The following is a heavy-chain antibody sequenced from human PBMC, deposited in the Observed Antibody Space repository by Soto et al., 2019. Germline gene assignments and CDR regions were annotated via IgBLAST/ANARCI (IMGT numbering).Heavy chain of an antibody. D-gene: IGHD6-13*01. CDR2: IYYSGST. V-gene: IGHV4-31*03. CDR1: GGSISSGGYY. Sequence: QVQLQESGPGLVKPSQTLSLTCSVSGGSISSGGYYWSWIRQHPGKGLEWIGYIYYSGSTYYNPSLKSRVTISIHTSKTQFSLKLNSVTAADTAVYYRARGGSSWGNWFDPWGLGTLVTVSS. CDR3: ARGGSSWGNWFDP. J-gene: IGHJ5*02.